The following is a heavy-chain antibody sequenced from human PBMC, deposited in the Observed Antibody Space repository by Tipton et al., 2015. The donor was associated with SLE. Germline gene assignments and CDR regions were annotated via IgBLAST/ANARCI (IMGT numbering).Heavy chain of an antibody. Sequence: TLSLTCTVSGDTISDHYWSWIRQPPGKGLEWIGEINHSGSTNYNPSLKSRVTISVDTSKNQFSLKLSSVTAADTAVYYCARREDWGWLQFHYWGQGTLVTVSS. CDR2: INHSGST. CDR3: ARREDWGWLQFHY. J-gene: IGHJ4*02. V-gene: IGHV4-34*01. CDR1: GDTISDHY. D-gene: IGHD5-24*01.